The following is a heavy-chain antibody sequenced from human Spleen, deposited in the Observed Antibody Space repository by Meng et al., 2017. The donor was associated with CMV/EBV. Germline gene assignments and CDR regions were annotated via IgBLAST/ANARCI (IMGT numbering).Heavy chain of an antibody. D-gene: IGHD6-19*01. Sequence: QLQLQKSGPGLVKPSETRSLTCTASGGSISSSSYYWGWIRQPPGKGLEWIGSIYYSGSTYYNPSLKSRVTISVDTSKNQFSLKLSSVTAADTAVYYCARDSGWYNPFRRWGQGTLVTVSS. V-gene: IGHV4-39*07. CDR3: ARDSGWYNPFRR. CDR1: GGSISSSSYY. CDR2: IYYSGST. J-gene: IGHJ4*02.